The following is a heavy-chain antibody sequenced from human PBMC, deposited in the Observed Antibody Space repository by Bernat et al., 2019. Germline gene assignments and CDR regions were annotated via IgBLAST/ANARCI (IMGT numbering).Heavy chain of an antibody. CDR1: GYSFTSYW. V-gene: IGHV5-51*03. J-gene: IGHJ4*02. CDR2: IYPGDSDT. CDR3: ARIGPAAPSGYPFDY. Sequence: EVQLVQSGAEVKKPGESLKISCKGSGYSFTSYWIGWVRQMPGKGLEWMGIIYPGDSDTRYRPSFQGQVTISAGNSISTAYRQWSVLKASDTAMYYCARIGPAAPSGYPFDYWGQGTLVTVSS. D-gene: IGHD2-2*01.